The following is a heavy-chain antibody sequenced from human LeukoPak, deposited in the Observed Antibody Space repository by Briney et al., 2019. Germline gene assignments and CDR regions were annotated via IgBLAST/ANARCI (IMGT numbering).Heavy chain of an antibody. CDR1: GYTFTGYY. CDR3: AKSASAYYYMDV. Sequence: APVKVSCKASGYTFTGYYMHWVRQAPGQGLEWMGWINPNSGGTDYAQKFQGRVTMTRDTSISTAYMELSSLRAEDTAVYYCAKSASAYYYMDVWGKGTTVTVSS. D-gene: IGHD4/OR15-4a*01. J-gene: IGHJ6*03. CDR2: INPNSGGT. V-gene: IGHV1-2*02.